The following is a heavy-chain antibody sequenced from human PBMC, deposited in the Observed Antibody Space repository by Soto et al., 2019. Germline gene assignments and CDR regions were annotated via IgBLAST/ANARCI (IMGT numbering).Heavy chain of an antibody. CDR1: GGSVSSGSYY. CDR3: SRDLAIALFDY. CDR2: IYYSGRT. D-gene: IGHD3-16*01. Sequence: SETLSLTFTVSGGSVSSGSYYWSWIRQPPGKGLEWIGYIYYSGRTNYNPSLKSRVTISVDTSKNQFSLKLSSVTAADTAVYYCSRDLAIALFDYWGQGTLVTVSS. V-gene: IGHV4-61*01. J-gene: IGHJ4*02.